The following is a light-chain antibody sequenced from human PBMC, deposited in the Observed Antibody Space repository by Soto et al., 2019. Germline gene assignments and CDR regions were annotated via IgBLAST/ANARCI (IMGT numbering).Light chain of an antibody. CDR3: QQYNNWQIT. CDR1: QSVKGN. J-gene: IGKJ5*01. CDR2: ATA. V-gene: IGKV3-15*01. Sequence: EIVMTQSPATLSVSPGDRVTLSCRASQSVKGNLAWYQRKPGQAPRLLMFATAVRAPGIPARFSGSGSGTEFTLTISSLQSEDFAVYYCQQYNNWQITLGRGTRLEIK.